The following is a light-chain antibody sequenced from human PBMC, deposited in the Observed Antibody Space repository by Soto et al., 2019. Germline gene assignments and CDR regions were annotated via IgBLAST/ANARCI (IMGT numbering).Light chain of an antibody. CDR3: QQYGDSPLT. V-gene: IGKV3-20*01. CDR2: GVS. CDR1: QSVSSN. Sequence: EMVMTQSPPTRSVSPGERASLSCRASQSVSSNLAWYQQKPGQAPRLLIYGVSSRATGIPDRFSGSGAGTDFTLTISRLEPEDFAVYYCQQYGDSPLTFGGGTKVDI. J-gene: IGKJ4*01.